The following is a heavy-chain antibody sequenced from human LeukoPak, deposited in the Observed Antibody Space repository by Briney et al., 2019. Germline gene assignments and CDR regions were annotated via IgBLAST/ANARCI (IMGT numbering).Heavy chain of an antibody. CDR3: ARSSVTHDAFDI. V-gene: IGHV4-4*07. CDR2: IYTSGST. Sequence: SETLSLTCTVSGGSISSYYWSWIRQPAGKGLEWIGRIYTSGSTNYNPSLKSRVTMSVDTTKNQFSLKLSSVTAADTAVYYCARSSVTHDAFDIWGQGTMVSVSS. J-gene: IGHJ3*02. D-gene: IGHD4-17*01. CDR1: GGSISSYY.